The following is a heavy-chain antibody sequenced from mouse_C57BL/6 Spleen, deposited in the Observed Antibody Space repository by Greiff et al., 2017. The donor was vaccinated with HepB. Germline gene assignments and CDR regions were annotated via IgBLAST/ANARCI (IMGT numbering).Heavy chain of an antibody. CDR2: IRNKANGYTT. CDR3: ARSLYDGYYGGFAY. J-gene: IGHJ3*01. V-gene: IGHV7-3*01. D-gene: IGHD2-3*01. CDR1: GFTFTDYY. Sequence: EVQGVESGGGLVQPGGSLSLSCAASGFTFTDYYMSWVRQPPGKALEWLGFIRNKANGYTTEYSASVKGRFTISRDNSQSILYLQMNALRAEDSATYYCARSLYDGYYGGFAYWGQGTLVTVSA.